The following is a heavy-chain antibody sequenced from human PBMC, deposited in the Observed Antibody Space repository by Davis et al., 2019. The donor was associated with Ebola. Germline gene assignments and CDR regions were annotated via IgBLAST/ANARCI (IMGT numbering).Heavy chain of an antibody. CDR3: ARGKSPLIAAAGTGPYYYYYGMDV. CDR2: IYPGDSDT. V-gene: IGHV5-51*01. J-gene: IGHJ6*02. Sequence: GESLKISCKGYGDRGTSYWIGWVRQMPGKGLEWMGIIYPGDSDTRYSPSFQGQVTISADKSISTAYLQWSSLKASDTAMYYCARGKSPLIAAAGTGPYYYYYGMDVWGQGTTFPFSS. D-gene: IGHD6-13*01. CDR1: GDRGTSYW.